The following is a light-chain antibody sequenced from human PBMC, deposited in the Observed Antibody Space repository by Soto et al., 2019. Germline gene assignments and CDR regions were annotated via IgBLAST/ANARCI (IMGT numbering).Light chain of an antibody. J-gene: IGLJ1*01. Sequence: SALTQPASVSGSPGQSITISCTGTSSDVGGYNYVSWYQQHPGKAPKLMIYEVSNRPSGVSNRFSGSKSGNTASLTISGLQDEDEADYYCSSYTSSSTLYVFGNGTKVTV. CDR1: SSDVGGYNY. V-gene: IGLV2-14*01. CDR3: SSYTSSSTLYV. CDR2: EVS.